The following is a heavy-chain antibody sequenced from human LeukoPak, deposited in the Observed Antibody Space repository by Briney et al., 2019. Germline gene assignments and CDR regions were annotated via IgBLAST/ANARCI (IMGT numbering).Heavy chain of an antibody. D-gene: IGHD3-22*01. V-gene: IGHV3-13*01. CDR1: GFTFSSYD. J-gene: IGHJ4*02. CDR3: ARGGYYCDSSGPNLGFDY. CDR2: IGTAGDT. Sequence: GGSLRLSCAASGFTFSSYDMHWVRQATGKGLEWVSAIGTAGDTYYPGSVKGRFTISRENAKNSLYLQMNSLRAGDTAVCYCARGGYYCDSSGPNLGFDYWGQGTLATVSS.